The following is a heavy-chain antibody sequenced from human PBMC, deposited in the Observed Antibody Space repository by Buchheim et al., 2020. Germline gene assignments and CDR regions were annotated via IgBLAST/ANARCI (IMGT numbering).Heavy chain of an antibody. Sequence: QVQLVESGGGVVQPGRSLRLSCAASGFTFSSYSMHWVRQAPGKGLEWVAVIWSDGSNKYYGDSVKGRFTISRGNSKNTLYLQMNSLRDEDTAVYYCARVYRSSASGWYAFDIWGQGT. J-gene: IGHJ3*02. CDR3: ARVYRSSASGWYAFDI. V-gene: IGHV3-33*01. D-gene: IGHD6-13*01. CDR1: GFTFSSYS. CDR2: IWSDGSNK.